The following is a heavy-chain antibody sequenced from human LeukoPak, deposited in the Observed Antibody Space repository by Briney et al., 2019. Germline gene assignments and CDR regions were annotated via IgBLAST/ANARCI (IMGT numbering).Heavy chain of an antibody. CDR3: ARDGSARSLGN. CDR2: IDNGGST. Sequence: HPGGSLRLSCTASGFTVSSNYMSWVRQAPGKGLEWVSVIDNGGSTYYADSVKGRFTISRDNSKNTVYLQMNSLRAEDTAVYYCARDGSARSLGNWGQGTLVSVSS. J-gene: IGHJ4*02. V-gene: IGHV3-53*01. D-gene: IGHD6-6*01. CDR1: GFTVSSNY.